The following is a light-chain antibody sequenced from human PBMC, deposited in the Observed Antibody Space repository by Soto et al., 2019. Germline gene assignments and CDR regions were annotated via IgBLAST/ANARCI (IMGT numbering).Light chain of an antibody. CDR1: QSILNN. CDR3: QQYNWPPEWT. V-gene: IGKV3-15*01. J-gene: IGKJ1*01. CDR2: GAF. Sequence: EIVMTQSPATLSVSPGERATLSCRASQSILNNLAWYQRKPGQAPRLLMYGAFTRATGIPARFSGSVSGTEFTLTISSLQSEDSAVYYCQQYNWPPEWTFXQGTKVDIK.